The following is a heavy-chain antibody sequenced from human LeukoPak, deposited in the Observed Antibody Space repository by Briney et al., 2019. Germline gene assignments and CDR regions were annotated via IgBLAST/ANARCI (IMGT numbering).Heavy chain of an antibody. Sequence: KTSETLSLTCTVSGYSISSGYYWSWIRQPPGKGLEWIGEINHSGSTNYNPSLKSRVTISADTSKNQFSLKLSSVTAADTAVYYCARGIAARQEVYYYYYYYMDVWGKGTTVTVSS. D-gene: IGHD6-6*01. CDR2: INHSGST. CDR1: GYSISSGYY. CDR3: ARGIAARQEVYYYYYYYMDV. J-gene: IGHJ6*03. V-gene: IGHV4-38-2*02.